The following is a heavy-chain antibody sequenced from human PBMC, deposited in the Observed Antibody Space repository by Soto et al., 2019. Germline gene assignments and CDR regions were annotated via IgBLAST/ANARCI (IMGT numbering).Heavy chain of an antibody. Sequence: GESLKISCKGSGYSFTSYWISWVRQMPGKGLEWMGRIDPSDSYTNYSPSSQGHVTISADKSISTAYLQWSSLKASDTAMYYCARHSRIAAAGTDYGMDVWGQGTTVTVA. CDR1: GYSFTSYW. CDR3: ARHSRIAAAGTDYGMDV. D-gene: IGHD6-13*01. V-gene: IGHV5-10-1*01. J-gene: IGHJ6*02. CDR2: IDPSDSYT.